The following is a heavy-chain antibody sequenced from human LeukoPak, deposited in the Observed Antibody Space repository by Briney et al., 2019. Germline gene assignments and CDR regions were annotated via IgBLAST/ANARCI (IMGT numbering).Heavy chain of an antibody. CDR3: AIWFGESFDY. J-gene: IGHJ4*02. Sequence: VASVKVSCKASGYTFTSYATHWVRQAPGQRLEWMGWINAGNGNTKYSQKFQGRVTITRDTSATTAYLELSSLRSEDTAVYYCAIWFGESFDYWGQGTLVTVSS. V-gene: IGHV1-3*01. CDR1: GYTFTSYA. CDR2: INAGNGNT. D-gene: IGHD3-10*01.